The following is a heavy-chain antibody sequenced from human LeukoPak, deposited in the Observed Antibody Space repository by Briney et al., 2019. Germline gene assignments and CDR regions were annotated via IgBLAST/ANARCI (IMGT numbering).Heavy chain of an antibody. CDR3: ASQAVSGSSGWSDY. CDR1: GGSISSGGYY. Sequence: SETLSLTCTVSGGSISSGGYYWSWIRQHPGKGLEWIGYTYYSGSTYYNPSLKSRVTISVDTSKNQFSLKLSSVTAADTAVYYCASQAVSGSSGWSDYWGQGTLVTVSS. J-gene: IGHJ4*02. D-gene: IGHD6-19*01. CDR2: TYYSGST. V-gene: IGHV4-31*03.